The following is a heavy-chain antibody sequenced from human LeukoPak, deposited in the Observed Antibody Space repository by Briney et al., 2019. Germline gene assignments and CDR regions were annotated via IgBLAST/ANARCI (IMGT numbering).Heavy chain of an antibody. V-gene: IGHV5-51*01. CDR2: IYPGDSDT. CDR1: GYSFTNYW. Sequence: GEPLKISCKGSGYSFTNYWIGWVRQMPGKGLEWMGIIYPGDSDTKYSPSFRGQVTISADKSISTAYLQWSSLKASDTAMYYCARRFRAVTGPDYWGQGTLVTVSS. J-gene: IGHJ4*02. D-gene: IGHD6-19*01. CDR3: ARRFRAVTGPDY.